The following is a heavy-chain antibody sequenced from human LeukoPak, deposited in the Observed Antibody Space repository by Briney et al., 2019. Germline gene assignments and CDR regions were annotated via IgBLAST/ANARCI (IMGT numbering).Heavy chain of an antibody. CDR1: GGTFSSYA. J-gene: IGHJ3*02. V-gene: IGHV1-69*01. CDR2: IIPIFGTA. CDR3: ASPPYYDSDNDAFDI. Sequence: ASVKVSCKASGGTFSSYAISWVRQAPGQGLEWMGGIIPIFGTANYAQKFQGRVTITADESTSTAYMELSSLRSEDTAMYYCASPPYYDSDNDAFDIWGQGTMVTVSS. D-gene: IGHD3-22*01.